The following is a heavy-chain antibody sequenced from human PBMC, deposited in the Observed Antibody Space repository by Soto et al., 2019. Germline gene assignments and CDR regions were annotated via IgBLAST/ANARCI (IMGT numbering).Heavy chain of an antibody. CDR3: AGGPNYFNY. V-gene: IGHV1-18*01. Sequence: QVQLVQSGAEVKKPGASVKVSCKASGYTFTSYGISWVRQAPGQGLEWMGWISAYNGNTKYAQKFQGRVTMTTDTTRSTAYMGRRTLSSDDPAVYYWAGGPNYFNYGGRGTLVPVPS. CDR1: GYTFTSYG. J-gene: IGHJ4*02. CDR2: ISAYNGNT.